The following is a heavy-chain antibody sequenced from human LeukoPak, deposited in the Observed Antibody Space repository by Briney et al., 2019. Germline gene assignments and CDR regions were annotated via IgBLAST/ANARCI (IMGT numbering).Heavy chain of an antibody. D-gene: IGHD3-10*01. CDR2: INPISGGT. CDR1: EYTFTGYY. CDR3: ARERPGDAFFDY. J-gene: IGHJ4*02. Sequence: GASVKVSCKTSEYTFTGYYIHWVRQAPGQGLEWMGWINPISGGTNSAQRFQGRVTMTRDTSITTAYMELSSLRYDDTAVYFCARERPGDAFFDYWGQGSLVTVSS. V-gene: IGHV1-2*02.